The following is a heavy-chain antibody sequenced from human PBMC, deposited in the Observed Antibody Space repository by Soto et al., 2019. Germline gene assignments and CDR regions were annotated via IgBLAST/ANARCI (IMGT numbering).Heavy chain of an antibody. V-gene: IGHV3-20*04. D-gene: IGHD6-6*01. CDR1: GFTFDDYG. CDR2: INWNGGST. Sequence: GGSLRLSCAASGFTFDDYGMSWVRQAPGKGLEWVSGINWNGGSTGYADSVKGRFTISRDNAKNSLYLQMNSLRAEDTALYYCARDSPGIAALGTTRFDYWGQGTLVTVSS. J-gene: IGHJ4*02. CDR3: ARDSPGIAALGTTRFDY.